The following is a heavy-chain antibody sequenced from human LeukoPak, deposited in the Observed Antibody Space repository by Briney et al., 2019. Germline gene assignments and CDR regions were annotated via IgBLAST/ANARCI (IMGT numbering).Heavy chain of an antibody. V-gene: IGHV4-39*07. D-gene: IGHD1-26*01. J-gene: IGHJ4*02. CDR1: GGSMTSSSYF. Sequence: SETLSLTCTVSGGSMTSSSYFWGWIRQTPGKGLEWIGSIYYKGNTYYNPSLKSRVTISLDTSKNLFSLKLNSVTAADTAVYYCARVDGSYYGGRIFDYWGQGTLVTVSS. CDR3: ARVDGSYYGGRIFDY. CDR2: IYYKGNT.